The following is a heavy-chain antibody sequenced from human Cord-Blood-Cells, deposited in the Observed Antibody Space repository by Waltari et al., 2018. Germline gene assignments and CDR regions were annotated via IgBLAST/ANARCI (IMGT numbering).Heavy chain of an antibody. V-gene: IGHV1-69*01. CDR3: ARVDLYYDSSGYYSYYFDY. D-gene: IGHD3-22*01. CDR2: IIPIFGTA. J-gene: IGHJ4*02. Sequence: QVQLVQSGAEVKKPGSSVKVSCKASGGTFSSYAISWVRQAPGQGLEWMGGIIPIFGTANYAQKFQGRVTITADESTSTAYMELSSLRSEDTAVYYCARVDLYYDSSGYYSYYFDYWGQGTLDTVSS. CDR1: GGTFSSYA.